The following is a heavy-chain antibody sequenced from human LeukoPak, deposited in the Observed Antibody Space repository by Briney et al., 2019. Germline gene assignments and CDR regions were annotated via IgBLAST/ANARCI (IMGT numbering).Heavy chain of an antibody. J-gene: IGHJ5*02. Sequence: ASVKVSCKASGYTFTGYYMHRVRQAPGQGLEWMGWINPNSGGTNYAQKFQGRVTMPRDTSISTAYMELSRLRSDDTAVYYCARERGNYDILTDYYEGNGFDPWGQGTLVTVSS. CDR1: GYTFTGYY. D-gene: IGHD3-9*01. CDR2: INPNSGGT. V-gene: IGHV1-2*02. CDR3: ARERGNYDILTDYYEGNGFDP.